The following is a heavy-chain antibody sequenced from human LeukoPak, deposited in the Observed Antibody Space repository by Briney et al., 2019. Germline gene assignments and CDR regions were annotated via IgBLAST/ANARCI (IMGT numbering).Heavy chain of an antibody. V-gene: IGHV3-33*01. D-gene: IGHD3-22*01. Sequence: PGRSLRLSCAASGFTFSSYGMHWVRQAPGKGLEWVAVIWYDGSNKYYADSVKGRFTISRDNSKNTLYLQMNSLRAEDTAVYYCARDPSYYDSSGDDYWGQGTLVTVSS. CDR3: ARDPSYYDSSGDDY. J-gene: IGHJ4*02. CDR1: GFTFSSYG. CDR2: IWYDGSNK.